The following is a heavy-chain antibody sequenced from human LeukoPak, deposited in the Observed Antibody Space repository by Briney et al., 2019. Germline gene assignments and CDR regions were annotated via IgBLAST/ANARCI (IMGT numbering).Heavy chain of an antibody. Sequence: PSETLSLTCTVSGGSVSSGTYYWSWIRQPPGKGLEWIGYIYYSGSTNYNPSLKSRVIISVDTSKNQLSLKLSSVTAADTAVYYCARGRIAMVRGVLHYYYYGMDAWGKGTTVTVSS. CDR1: GGSVSSGTYY. D-gene: IGHD3-10*01. CDR3: ARGRIAMVRGVLHYYYYGMDA. CDR2: IYYSGST. V-gene: IGHV4-61*01. J-gene: IGHJ6*04.